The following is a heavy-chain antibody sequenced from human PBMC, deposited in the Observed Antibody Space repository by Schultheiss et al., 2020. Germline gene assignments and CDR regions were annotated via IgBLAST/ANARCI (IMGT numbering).Heavy chain of an antibody. CDR3: ARDLEGYSSSHKEGP. D-gene: IGHD6-13*01. CDR2: ISAYNGNR. V-gene: IGHV1-18*01. Sequence: ASVKVSCKASGYTFTSYGISWVRQAPGQGLEWMGWISAYNGNRNYAQKLQGRVTMTTDTSTSTAYMELSSLRSEDTAVYYCARDLEGYSSSHKEGPWGQGTLVTVSS. CDR1: GYTFTSYG. J-gene: IGHJ5*02.